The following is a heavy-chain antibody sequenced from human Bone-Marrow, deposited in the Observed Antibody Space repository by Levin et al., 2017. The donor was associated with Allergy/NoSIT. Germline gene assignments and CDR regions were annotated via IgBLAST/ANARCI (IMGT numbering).Heavy chain of an antibody. V-gene: IGHV3-13*01. D-gene: IGHD1/OR15-1a*01. CDR2: IGTAGDT. CDR3: ERERGVRHATTEYYFDY. Sequence: GGSLRLSCAASGFTFSSYDMHWVRQATGKGLEWVSAIGTAGDTYYPGSVKGRFTISRENAKNSLYLQMNSLRAGDTAVYYCERERGVRHATTEYYFDYWGQGTLVTVSS. J-gene: IGHJ4*02. CDR1: GFTFSSYD.